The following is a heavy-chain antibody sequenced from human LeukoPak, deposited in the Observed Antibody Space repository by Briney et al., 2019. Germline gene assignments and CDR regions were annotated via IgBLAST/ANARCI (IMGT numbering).Heavy chain of an antibody. CDR2: ISYDGSNK. D-gene: IGHD2-2*01. J-gene: IGHJ5*02. CDR3: AKGGIVVVPAAKKGFDP. Sequence: GGSLRLSCAASGFTFSSYGMHWVRQAPGKGLEWVAVISYDGSNKYYADSVKGRFTISRDNSKNTLYLQMNSLRAEDTAVYYCAKGGIVVVPAAKKGFDPWGQGTLVTVSS. V-gene: IGHV3-30*18. CDR1: GFTFSSYG.